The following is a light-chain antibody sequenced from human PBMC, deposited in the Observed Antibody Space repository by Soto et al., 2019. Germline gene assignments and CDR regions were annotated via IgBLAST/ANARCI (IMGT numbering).Light chain of an antibody. CDR3: QHYYRLPPT. CDR2: GAS. J-gene: IGKJ2*01. V-gene: IGKV3-20*01. Sequence: EIVLTQSPGTLSLSPGERATLSCRASQNIITYSAWYQQKPGQAPRLLIYGASTRATGVPDRLSGSGSGADFTLTINRLEPEDFAVYFCQHYYRLPPTYGQGTKLEV. CDR1: QNIITY.